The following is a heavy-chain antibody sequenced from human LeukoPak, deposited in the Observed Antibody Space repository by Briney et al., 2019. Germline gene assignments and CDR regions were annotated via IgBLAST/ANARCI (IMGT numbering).Heavy chain of an antibody. CDR2: ARNKPKGYTT. D-gene: IGHD1-7*01. V-gene: IGHV3-72*01. J-gene: IGHJ1*01. CDR1: GFTFSDHY. CDR3: ATVEGNYGH. Sequence: GGSLRLSCEVFGFTFSDHYMDWVRQAPGKGLEWVGRARNKPKGYTTVYVASVKGRFTISRDDSKDSLYLQMNSLKTDDTAVYYCATVEGNYGHWGQGALVTVSS.